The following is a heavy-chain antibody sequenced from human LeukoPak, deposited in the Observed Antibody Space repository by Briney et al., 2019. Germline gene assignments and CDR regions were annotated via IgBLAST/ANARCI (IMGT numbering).Heavy chain of an antibody. D-gene: IGHD3-3*01. CDR3: ATSIRNYDFWSGYSNWFDP. CDR2: IIPIFGTA. V-gene: IGHV1-69*13. CDR1: GGTFSSYA. Sequence: SVKVSCKASGGTFSSYAISWVRQAPGQGLEWMGGIIPIFGTANYAQKFQGRVTITADESTSTAYMELSSLRSEDTAVYYCATSIRNYDFWSGYSNWFDPWGQGTLVTVSS. J-gene: IGHJ5*02.